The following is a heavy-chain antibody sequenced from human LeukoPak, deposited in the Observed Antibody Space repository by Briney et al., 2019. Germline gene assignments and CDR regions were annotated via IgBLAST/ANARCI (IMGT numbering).Heavy chain of an antibody. D-gene: IGHD3-10*01. CDR3: ARVVAEVRGVILLGVATGWFDP. J-gene: IGHJ5*02. CDR2: INPNSGGT. Sequence: ASVKVSCKASGYTFTGYYMHWVRQAPGQGLEWMGWINPNSGGTNYAQKFQGRVTMTRDTSISTAYMELSRLRSDDTAVYYCARVVAEVRGVILLGVATGWFDPWGQGTLVTVPS. V-gene: IGHV1-2*02. CDR1: GYTFTGYY.